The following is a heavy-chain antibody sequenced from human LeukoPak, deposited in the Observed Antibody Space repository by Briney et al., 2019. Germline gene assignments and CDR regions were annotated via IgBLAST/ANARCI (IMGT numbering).Heavy chain of an antibody. Sequence: PSETLSLTCSVSGDSLSINSYSWAWIRQPPGKGLELIGSFYYSGPTYYNPSLKSRVTISVDKSKNQFSLKLSSVTAADTAVYYCARSTPEYSSSFYYWGQGTLVTVSS. V-gene: IGHV4-39*07. CDR2: FYYSGPT. CDR3: ARSTPEYSSSFYY. J-gene: IGHJ4*02. CDR1: GDSLSINSYS. D-gene: IGHD6-13*01.